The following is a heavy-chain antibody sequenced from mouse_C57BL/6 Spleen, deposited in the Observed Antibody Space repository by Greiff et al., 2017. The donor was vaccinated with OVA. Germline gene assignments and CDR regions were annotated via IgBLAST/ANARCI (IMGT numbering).Heavy chain of an antibody. CDR2: IWTGGGT. J-gene: IGHJ1*03. D-gene: IGHD2-3*01. CDR3: ARNSLYDGYYDWYFDV. CDR1: GFSLTSYA. Sequence: VKLMESGPGLVAPSQSLSITCTVSGFSLTSYAISWVRQPPGKGLEWLGVIWTGGGTNYNSALKSRLSISKDNSKSQVFLKMNSLQTDDTARYYCARNSLYDGYYDWYFDVWGTGTTVTVSS. V-gene: IGHV2-9-1*01.